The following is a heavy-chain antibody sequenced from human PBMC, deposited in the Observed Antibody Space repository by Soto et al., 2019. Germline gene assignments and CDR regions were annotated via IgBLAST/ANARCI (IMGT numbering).Heavy chain of an antibody. CDR1: GFTFSMYS. V-gene: IGHV3-7*03. Sequence: GGSLRLSCEVSGFTFSMYSMSWVRQSPGKGLEWVAKIPQDGVDGHYADSVKGRFTISRDNGKNSLYLQLNNLRAEDTAVYYCARHHLILPAHDFFYGSDVWGRGATVTVS. J-gene: IGHJ6*02. D-gene: IGHD2-21*02. CDR3: ARHHLILPAHDFFYGSDV. CDR2: IPQDGVDG.